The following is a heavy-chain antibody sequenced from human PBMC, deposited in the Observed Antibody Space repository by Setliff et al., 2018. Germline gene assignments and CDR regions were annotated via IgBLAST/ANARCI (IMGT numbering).Heavy chain of an antibody. CDR3: ARGIGGYCSSMSCSNESWP. Sequence: SETLSLTCTVSGGSVRGYYWSWIRQPAGKGPEWIGHIYASWSTNYNPSLKSRVTISVDTSKNQFSLKLSSVTAADTAVYYCARGIGGYCSSMSCSNESWPWGQGTLVTVSS. CDR1: GGSVRGYY. V-gene: IGHV4-4*07. CDR2: IYASWST. J-gene: IGHJ5*02. D-gene: IGHD2-2*01.